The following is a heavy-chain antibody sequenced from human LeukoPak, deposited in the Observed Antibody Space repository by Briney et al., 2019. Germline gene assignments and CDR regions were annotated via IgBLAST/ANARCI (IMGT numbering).Heavy chain of an antibody. CDR3: ARSAAYYYYYGMGV. Sequence: ASVKVSCKASGYTFTGYYMHWVRQAPGQGLEWMGWINPNSGGTNYAQKFQGRVTMTRDTSISTAYMELSRLRSDDTAVYYCARSAAYYYYYGMGVWGQGTTVTVSS. V-gene: IGHV1-2*02. J-gene: IGHJ6*02. CDR2: INPNSGGT. CDR1: GYTFTGYY. D-gene: IGHD2-15*01.